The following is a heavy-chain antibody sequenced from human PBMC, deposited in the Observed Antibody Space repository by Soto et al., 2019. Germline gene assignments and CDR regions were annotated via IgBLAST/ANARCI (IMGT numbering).Heavy chain of an antibody. D-gene: IGHD1-26*01. V-gene: IGHV6-1*01. Sequence: SQTLSLTCAISGDSVSSKSAALNLIMQPPSRGLEWLGRTYFRSKWSTDYAVSLKGRITVNPDTSKNQFSLQLNSVTPEDTAIYYCARALAGSYDYWGQGTLVTVSS. J-gene: IGHJ4*02. CDR1: GDSVSSKSAA. CDR2: TYFRSKWST. CDR3: ARALAGSYDY.